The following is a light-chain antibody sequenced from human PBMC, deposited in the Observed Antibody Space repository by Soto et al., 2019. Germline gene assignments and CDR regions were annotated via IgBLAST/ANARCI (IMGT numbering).Light chain of an antibody. CDR1: QGINSY. J-gene: IGKJ5*01. CDR2: AAS. Sequence: DIQLTQSPSFLSASVGDRVTITCRASQGINSYLAWYQQKPGQAPKLLIYAASTLQSGVPSRFSGSGSGTEFTLTISSLQPEDFATYYCQQLKSYPITFGQGTRLEIK. V-gene: IGKV1-9*01. CDR3: QQLKSYPIT.